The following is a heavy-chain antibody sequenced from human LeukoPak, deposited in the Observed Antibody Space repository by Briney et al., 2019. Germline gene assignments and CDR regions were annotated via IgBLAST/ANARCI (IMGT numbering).Heavy chain of an antibody. CDR1: GYGFTSYW. CDR2: IYPGDSDT. CDR3: ARRAGYSSSWYYFDS. J-gene: IGHJ4*02. V-gene: IGHV5-51*01. Sequence: GASLQISSHGSGYGFTSYWIGWVRPVPGKGMEWKGSIYPGDSDTRYSPSFQGQVTIPADKSISTAYMQWSSLKASDTAMYYCARRAGYSSSWYYFDSWGQGTLVTVPS. D-gene: IGHD6-13*01.